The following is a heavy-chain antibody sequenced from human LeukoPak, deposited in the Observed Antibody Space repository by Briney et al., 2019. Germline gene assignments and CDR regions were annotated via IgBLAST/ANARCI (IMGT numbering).Heavy chain of an antibody. CDR1: GFTFDDYA. CDR2: ISWNSGSI. CDR3: VRGGPSTWS. D-gene: IGHD2-15*01. J-gene: IGHJ5*02. V-gene: IGHV3-9*01. Sequence: GGSLSLSCAASGFTFDDYAMHWVRQAPGKGLEWVSGISWNSGSIGYADSVKGRFTISRDDAKNMLFLQMNSLRAEDTAVHYCVRGGPSTWSWGQGTLVTVSS.